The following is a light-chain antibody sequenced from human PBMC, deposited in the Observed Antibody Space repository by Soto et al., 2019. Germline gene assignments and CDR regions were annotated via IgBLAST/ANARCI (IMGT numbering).Light chain of an antibody. J-gene: IGKJ5*01. CDR2: GAS. CDR1: QSVGSN. Sequence: EIVMTQSPATLSVSPGERATLSCRASQSVGSNLAGYQQKPGQAPRLLMYGASARATGIPARFSGSGSGTEFALTISSLQSEDFAVYYCQQYNEWPPITFGQGTRLEIK. V-gene: IGKV3-15*01. CDR3: QQYNEWPPIT.